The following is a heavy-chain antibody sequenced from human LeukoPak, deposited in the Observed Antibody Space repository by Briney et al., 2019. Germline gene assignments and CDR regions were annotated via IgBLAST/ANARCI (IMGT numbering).Heavy chain of an antibody. CDR3: ASIEGYCSSTSCYTEGGAFDI. V-gene: IGHV4-59*04. J-gene: IGHJ3*02. Sequence: KTSETLSLTCTVSGGSISSYYWSWIRQPPGKGLEWIGYIYHSGSTYYNPSLKSRVTISVDRSKNQFSLKLSSVTAADTAVYYCASIEGYCSSTSCYTEGGAFDIWGQGTMVTVSS. CDR2: IYHSGST. D-gene: IGHD2-2*02. CDR1: GGSISSYY.